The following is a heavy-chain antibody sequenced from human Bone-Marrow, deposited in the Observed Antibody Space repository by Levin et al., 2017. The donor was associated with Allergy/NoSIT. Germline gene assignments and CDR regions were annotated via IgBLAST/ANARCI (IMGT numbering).Heavy chain of an antibody. V-gene: IGHV4-31*11. D-gene: IGHD2-8*02. J-gene: IGHJ4*02. CDR3: ARDSENSAWSWFDY. Sequence: PSETLSLTCDVSGDSIDRGEHYWSWLRQRPGKGLEWLGFVSYSGTTNNNPSLNSRLSISVDTSKNQFFLRLYSVTAADTAVYYCARDSENSAWSWFDYWGQGAQVTVSS. CDR2: VSYSGTT. CDR1: GDSIDRGEHY.